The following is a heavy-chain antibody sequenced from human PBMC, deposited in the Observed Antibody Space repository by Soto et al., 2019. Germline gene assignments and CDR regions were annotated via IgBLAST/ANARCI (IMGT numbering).Heavy chain of an antibody. CDR3: ARDRRYVWGSYRSYYFDY. Sequence: PSETLSLTCTVSGGSISSGDYYWSWIRQPPGKGLEWIGYIYYSGSTYYNPSLKSRVTISVDTSKNQFSLKLSSVTAADTAVYYCARDRRYVWGSYRSYYFDYWGHGTLVTVSS. CDR1: GGSISSGDYY. D-gene: IGHD3-16*02. V-gene: IGHV4-30-4*01. J-gene: IGHJ4*01. CDR2: IYYSGST.